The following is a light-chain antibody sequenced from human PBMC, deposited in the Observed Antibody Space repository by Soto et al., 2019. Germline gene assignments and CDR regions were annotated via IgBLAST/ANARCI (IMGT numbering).Light chain of an antibody. CDR2: GAS. V-gene: IGKV3-20*01. Sequence: EIVLTQSPGTLSLSAGERATLSCRSSQSLSGSYLAWYQQKPGQAPRLLVYGASSRATGIPDRFSGSGSGTDLTLTISRLEPEDFAVYYCQQYGSSTAWTFGQGTRLYIK. CDR3: QQYGSSTAWT. J-gene: IGKJ1*01. CDR1: QSLSGSY.